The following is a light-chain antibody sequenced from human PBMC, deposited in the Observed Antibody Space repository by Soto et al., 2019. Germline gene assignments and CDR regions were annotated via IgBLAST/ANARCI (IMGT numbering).Light chain of an antibody. CDR1: SSDFGGYNF. Sequence: QSVLPQPPSASGSPGQSVTISCTGISSDFGGYNFVSWYQQHPGKAPKLMIYDATKRPSRVPDRFVGSKSGNTASLTVSGLQAEDEADYYCGSYAGSNNFVFGTGTKVTVL. V-gene: IGLV2-8*01. CDR3: GSYAGSNNFV. CDR2: DAT. J-gene: IGLJ1*01.